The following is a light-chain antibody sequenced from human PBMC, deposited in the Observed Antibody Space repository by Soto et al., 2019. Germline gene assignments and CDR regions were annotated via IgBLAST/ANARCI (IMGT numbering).Light chain of an antibody. Sequence: SYELTQPPSVSVAPGQTARITCGGNNIGSKSVHWYQQKPGQAPVLVVYDDSDRPSGIPERLSGSNSGNTATLTISRVEAGDEADYYCQVWDRSSDHPYVFGTGTKLTVL. CDR3: QVWDRSSDHPYV. CDR2: DDS. V-gene: IGLV3-21*02. CDR1: NIGSKS. J-gene: IGLJ1*01.